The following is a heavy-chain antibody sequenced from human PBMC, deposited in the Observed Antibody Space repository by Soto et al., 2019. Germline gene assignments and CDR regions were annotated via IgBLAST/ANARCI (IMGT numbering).Heavy chain of an antibody. D-gene: IGHD4-4*01. Sequence: SETLSLTFTVSCGSISSCYWSWIRQPPGKGLEWIGYFYYSGSPNYNPSLKSRVTISVDTSKNQFSLKLRSVTAADTAVYYCARGGSNYNYFGMDVLVQGTTVT. J-gene: IGHJ6*02. V-gene: IGHV4-59*01. CDR3: ARGGSNYNYFGMDV. CDR2: FYYSGSP. CDR1: CGSISSCY.